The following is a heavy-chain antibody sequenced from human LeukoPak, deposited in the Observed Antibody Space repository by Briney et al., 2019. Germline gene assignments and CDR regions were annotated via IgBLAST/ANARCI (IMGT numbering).Heavy chain of an antibody. CDR1: KFTFSNAW. J-gene: IGHJ4*02. V-gene: IGHV3-11*04. D-gene: IGHD2-21*01. Sequence: KTGGSLRLSCAASKFTFSNAWMSWVRQAPGKGLEWVSYISSSGSAIYYADSVKGRFTISRDNAKNSLYLQMNSLRAEDTAVYYCARGYLDCDYWGQGTLVTVSS. CDR3: ARGYLDCDY. CDR2: ISSSGSAI.